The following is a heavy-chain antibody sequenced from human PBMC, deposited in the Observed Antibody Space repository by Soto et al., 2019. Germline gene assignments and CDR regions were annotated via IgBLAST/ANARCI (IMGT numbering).Heavy chain of an antibody. CDR3: ARAHISSPVHFDY. Sequence: XVKVSCKASGYTFTSYYMHWVRQAPGQGLEWMGIINPSGGSTSYAQKFQGRVTMTRGTSTSTVYMELSSLRSEDTAVYYCARAHISSPVHFDYWGQGTLVTVSS. J-gene: IGHJ4*02. D-gene: IGHD3-3*02. CDR1: GYTFTSYY. V-gene: IGHV1-46*01. CDR2: INPSGGST.